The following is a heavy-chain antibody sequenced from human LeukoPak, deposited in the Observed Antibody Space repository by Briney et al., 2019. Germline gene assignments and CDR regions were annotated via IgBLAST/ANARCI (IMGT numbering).Heavy chain of an antibody. V-gene: IGHV4-34*01. CDR3: ARTGYSSGQWLGGEPRTFYYFDY. Sequence: SETLSLTCAVYGGSFSGYYWSWIRQPPGKGLEWIGEINHSGSTNYNPSLKSRVTISVDTSKNQFSLKLSSVTAADPAVYYCARTGYSSGQWLGGEPRTFYYFDYWGQGPLVTVSS. CDR1: GGSFSGYY. CDR2: INHSGST. J-gene: IGHJ4*02. D-gene: IGHD6-25*01.